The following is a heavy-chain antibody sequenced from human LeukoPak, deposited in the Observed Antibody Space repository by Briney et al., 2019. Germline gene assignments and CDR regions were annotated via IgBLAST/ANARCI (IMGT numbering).Heavy chain of an antibody. CDR2: IYYSGST. Sequence: SETLSLTCTVSGGSISSGGYYWSWIRQHPGKGLEWIGYIYYSGSTYYNPSLKSRVTISVDTSKNQFSLKLSSVTAADTAVYYCARVRYYDFWSGYNWLDPWGQGTLVTVSS. CDR1: GGSISSGGYY. D-gene: IGHD3-3*01. V-gene: IGHV4-31*03. J-gene: IGHJ5*02. CDR3: ARVRYYDFWSGYNWLDP.